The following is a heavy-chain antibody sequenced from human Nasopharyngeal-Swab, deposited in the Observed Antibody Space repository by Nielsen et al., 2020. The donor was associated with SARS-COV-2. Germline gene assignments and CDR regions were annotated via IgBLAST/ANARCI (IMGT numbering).Heavy chain of an antibody. CDR2: IYHSGNT. Sequence: SETLSLTCGVSGDSVNTINWWTWVRQAPGKGLEWIGEIYHSGNTNYNPSLTSRVTISMDRSMNQFSLEVRSMTAADTAVYYCARRYGYYHYYMDVWGTGTTVTVSS. CDR3: ARRYGYYHYYMDV. J-gene: IGHJ6*03. D-gene: IGHD2-15*01. CDR1: GDSVNTINW. V-gene: IGHV4-4*02.